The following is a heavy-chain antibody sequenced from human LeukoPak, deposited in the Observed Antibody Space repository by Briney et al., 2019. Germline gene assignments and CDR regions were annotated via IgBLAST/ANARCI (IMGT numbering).Heavy chain of an antibody. CDR2: ISVSGADT. J-gene: IGHJ4*02. D-gene: IGHD4-11*01. Sequence: GGSLRLSCAASGFTFTNYGVGWVRQAPGKGMEWVSSISVSGADTYYADSVKGRFTVSRDNSKNTLYLQMNSLRADDTALYYCAIKQFYFENWGQGTLVTVSS. CDR3: AIKQFYFEN. V-gene: IGHV3-23*01. CDR1: GFTFTNYG.